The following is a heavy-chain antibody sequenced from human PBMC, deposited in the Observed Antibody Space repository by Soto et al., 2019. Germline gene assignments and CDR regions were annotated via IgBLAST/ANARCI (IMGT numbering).Heavy chain of an antibody. CDR1: GFTFSSYA. J-gene: IGHJ4*02. Sequence: GSLRLSCAASGFTFSSYAVHWVRQAPGKGLEWVAVISYDGSNKYYADSVKGRFTISRDNSKNTLYLQMNSLRAEDTAVYYCARDKKESYCDYWGQGTLVTVSS. V-gene: IGHV3-30-3*01. CDR2: ISYDGSNK. CDR3: ARDKKESYCDY.